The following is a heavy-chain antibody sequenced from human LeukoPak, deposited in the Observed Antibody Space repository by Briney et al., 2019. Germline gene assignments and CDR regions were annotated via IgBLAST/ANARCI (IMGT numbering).Heavy chain of an antibody. Sequence: KPGGSLRLSCAASTFTFSNAWMSWVRQAPGKGLEWLGRIKSKTDGGTTDYAAPVKGRFTISRDNAKNTLYLQMNSLRAEDTAVYYCAGLSGSYYGKYWGQGTLVTVSA. J-gene: IGHJ4*02. CDR1: TFTFSNAW. D-gene: IGHD1-26*01. CDR2: IKSKTDGGTT. V-gene: IGHV3-15*05. CDR3: AGLSGSYYGKY.